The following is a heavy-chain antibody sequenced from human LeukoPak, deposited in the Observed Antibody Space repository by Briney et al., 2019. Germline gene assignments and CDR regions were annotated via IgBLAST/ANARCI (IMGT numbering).Heavy chain of an antibody. CDR3: XXXXXXXXXXDY. Sequence: GGSLRLSCAASGFTFSSYAMHWVRQAPGKGLEWVAFISCDGSNKFYADSVKGRFTISRDNYKNTLYLQMNSLIAEDTAVYDFXXXXXXXXXXDYWGQGTLVTVSS. CDR1: GFTFSSYA. CDR2: ISCDGSNK. J-gene: IGHJ4*02. V-gene: IGHV3-30*04.